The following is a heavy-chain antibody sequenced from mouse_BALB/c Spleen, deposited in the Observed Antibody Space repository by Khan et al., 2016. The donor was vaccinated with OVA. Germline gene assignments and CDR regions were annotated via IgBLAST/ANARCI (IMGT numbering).Heavy chain of an antibody. V-gene: IGHV3-2*02. J-gene: IGHJ4*01. Sequence: EVELVESGPGLVKPSQSLSLTCTVTGYSITSDYAWNCIRQFPGNKLEWMGYISYSGSTYYNPALKSRIFITRDTSKNQFFLQLNSVTTEDTATYYCARDGSRYNYAMDYWGQGTSVTVSS. CDR3: ARDGSRYNYAMDY. CDR1: GYSITSDYA. D-gene: IGHD2-3*01. CDR2: ISYSGST.